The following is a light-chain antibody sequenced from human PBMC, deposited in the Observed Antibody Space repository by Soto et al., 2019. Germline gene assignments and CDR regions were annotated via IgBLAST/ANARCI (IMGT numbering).Light chain of an antibody. V-gene: IGLV1-40*01. CDR2: GNG. Sequence: QSVLTLPPSVSGAPGQRVTISYTGSSSNIGAGYDLHWYKQLPGAAPKLLIYGNGNRPSGVPDRFSGSKSGTSASLAITGVQAGDKADYLCVSFSGRTYVVASGTEVTVL. CDR1: SSNIGAGYD. J-gene: IGLJ1*01. CDR3: VSFSGRTYV.